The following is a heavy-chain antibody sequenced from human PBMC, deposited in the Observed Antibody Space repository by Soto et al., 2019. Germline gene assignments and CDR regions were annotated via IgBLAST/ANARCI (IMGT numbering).Heavy chain of an antibody. CDR1: GFTFSAYW. D-gene: IGHD1-1*01. CDR2: LNYDGSLT. J-gene: IGHJ4*02. CDR3: ARGGGHNLEY. Sequence: GGSLRLSCAASGFTFSAYWMSWVRQAPGKGLEWVAVLNYDGSLTYHVDSVRGRFSISRDNTKNSLYLQMNSLRVEDTAVYFCARGGGHNLEYWGQGALVTVSS. V-gene: IGHV3-7*04.